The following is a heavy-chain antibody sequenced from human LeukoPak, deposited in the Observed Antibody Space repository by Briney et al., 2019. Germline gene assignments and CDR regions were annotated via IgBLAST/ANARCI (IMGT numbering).Heavy chain of an antibody. J-gene: IGHJ4*02. Sequence: SETLSLTCTVSGGSISSYYWSWIRQPPGKGLEWIGYIYYSGSTNYNPSLKSRVTISVYTSKNQFSLKLSSVTAADTAVYYCARAKTLSSLFDYWGQGTLVTVPS. CDR3: ARAKTLSSLFDY. V-gene: IGHV4-59*01. CDR1: GGSISSYY. CDR2: IYYSGST. D-gene: IGHD4/OR15-4a*01.